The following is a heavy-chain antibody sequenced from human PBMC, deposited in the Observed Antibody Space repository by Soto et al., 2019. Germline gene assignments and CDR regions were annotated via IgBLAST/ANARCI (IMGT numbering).Heavy chain of an antibody. Sequence: SETLSLTCTVSGGSISSYYWSWIRQPPGKGLEWIGYIYYSGSTNYNPSLKSRVTISVDTSKNQFSLKLSSVTAADTAVYYCARGGYCSGGSCYIMDYYGMDVWGQGTTVTVS. CDR3: ARGGYCSGGSCYIMDYYGMDV. CDR2: IYYSGST. CDR1: GGSISSYY. D-gene: IGHD2-15*01. J-gene: IGHJ6*02. V-gene: IGHV4-59*01.